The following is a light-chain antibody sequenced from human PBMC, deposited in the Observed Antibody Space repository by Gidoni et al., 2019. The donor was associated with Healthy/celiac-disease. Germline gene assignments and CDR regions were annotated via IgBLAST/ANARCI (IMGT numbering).Light chain of an antibody. Sequence: DIQMTQSPSTLSASVGDRVTITCRASQSISSWLAWYQQKPGKAPKLLIYKASSLESGVPSRFSGSVSGTEFTLTISSLQPDDFATYYCQQNNSYSLTFGQGTKVEIK. CDR2: KAS. CDR1: QSISSW. J-gene: IGKJ1*01. V-gene: IGKV1-5*03. CDR3: QQNNSYSLT.